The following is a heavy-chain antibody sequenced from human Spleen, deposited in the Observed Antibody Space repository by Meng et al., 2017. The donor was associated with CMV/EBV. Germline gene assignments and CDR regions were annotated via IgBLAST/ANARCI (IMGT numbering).Heavy chain of an antibody. CDR1: GGSFSGYY. Sequence: PSGSLSLACAVYGGSFSGYYLSWHPQPPGKGLEWIGEINHSGSTNYNPSLMGRVTISVDTSKNQFSLKLSSVTAADTAVYYCARGKRYCSSTSCPNWFDPWGQGTLVTVSS. D-gene: IGHD2-2*01. J-gene: IGHJ5*02. V-gene: IGHV4-34*01. CDR3: ARGKRYCSSTSCPNWFDP. CDR2: INHSGST.